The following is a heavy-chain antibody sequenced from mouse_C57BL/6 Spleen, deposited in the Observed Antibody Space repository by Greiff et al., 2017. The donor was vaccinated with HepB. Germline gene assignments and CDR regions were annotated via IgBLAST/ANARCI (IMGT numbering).Heavy chain of an antibody. J-gene: IGHJ2*01. V-gene: IGHV5-16*01. CDR1: GFTFSDYY. Sequence: EVKLVESEGGLVQPGSSMKLSCTASGFTFSDYYMAWVRQVPEKGLEWVANINYDGSSTYYLDSLKSRFIISRDNAKNILYLQMSSLKSVDTATYYCARVYYRNYPGYFDYWGQGTTLTVSS. CDR3: ARVYYRNYPGYFDY. D-gene: IGHD2-1*01. CDR2: INYDGSST.